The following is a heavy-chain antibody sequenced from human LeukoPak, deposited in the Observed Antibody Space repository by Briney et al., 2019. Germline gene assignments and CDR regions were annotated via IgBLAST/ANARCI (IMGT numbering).Heavy chain of an antibody. CDR2: TKSNADGGTI. CDR3: TTDLGITARPLFDF. D-gene: IGHD6-6*01. CDR1: GFTFSNAW. J-gene: IGHJ4*02. Sequence: GGSLRLSCAASGFTFSNAWMSWVRQAPGKGLEWVGRTKSNADGGTIDYAAPVKGRFTISRDDSKNTLYLQINSLKTEDTAVYYCTTDLGITARPLFDFWGQGTLVTVSS. V-gene: IGHV3-15*01.